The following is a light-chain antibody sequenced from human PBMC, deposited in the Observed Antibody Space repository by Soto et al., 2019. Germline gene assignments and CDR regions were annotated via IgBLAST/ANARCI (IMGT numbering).Light chain of an antibody. CDR3: QKYNSAPPFT. Sequence: DIQMTQSPSSLSASVGDRVTITCRASQDISIYLAWYQQRPGKVPKLLIYAASTLQSGVPSRFSGSGSGIDFTLTISSLQPEDVATYYCQKYNSAPPFTFGPGTKVDIK. CDR1: QDISIY. CDR2: AAS. J-gene: IGKJ3*01. V-gene: IGKV1-27*01.